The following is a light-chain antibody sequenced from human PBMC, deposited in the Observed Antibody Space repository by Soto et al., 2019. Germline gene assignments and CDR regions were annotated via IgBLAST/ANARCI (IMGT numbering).Light chain of an antibody. CDR1: SSDIGAYIY. V-gene: IGLV2-8*01. CDR2: EVS. CDR3: SSYAGSNNFV. Sequence: ALTQPPSASGSPGQSVTISCTGTSSDIGAYIYVSWYQQHPGKAPKLMISEVSRRPSGAPERFSGSKSGNTASLTVSGLQADDEAHYYCSSYAGSNNFVFGTGTKVTVL. J-gene: IGLJ1*01.